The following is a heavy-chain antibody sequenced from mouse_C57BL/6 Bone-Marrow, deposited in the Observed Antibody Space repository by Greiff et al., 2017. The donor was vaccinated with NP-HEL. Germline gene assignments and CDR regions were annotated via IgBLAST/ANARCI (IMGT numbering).Heavy chain of an antibody. CDR2: IWSGGST. D-gene: IGHD1-1*01. CDR1: GFSLTSYG. CDR3: APYYGEIMDY. Sequence: VQLQQSGPGLVQPSQSLSITCTVSGFSLTSYGVHWVRQSQGKGLEWLGVIWSGGSTDYNAAFIYRLSISKDNSKSQVFFKMNSRQADDTARYYCAPYYGEIMDYWGQGTSVTVSS. J-gene: IGHJ4*01. V-gene: IGHV2-2*01.